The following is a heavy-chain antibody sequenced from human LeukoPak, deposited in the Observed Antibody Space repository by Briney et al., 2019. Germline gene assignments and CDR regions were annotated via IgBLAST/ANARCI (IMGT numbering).Heavy chain of an antibody. CDR2: INPSGGST. Sequence: ASVRVSCKASGYTFTSYYMHWVRQAPGQGLEWMGIINPSGGSTSYAQKFQGRVTMTRDTSTSTVYMGLSSLRSEDTAVYYCARIRDGYNDAYDIWGQGTMVTVSS. V-gene: IGHV1-46*01. CDR1: GYTFTSYY. D-gene: IGHD5-24*01. J-gene: IGHJ3*02. CDR3: ARIRDGYNDAYDI.